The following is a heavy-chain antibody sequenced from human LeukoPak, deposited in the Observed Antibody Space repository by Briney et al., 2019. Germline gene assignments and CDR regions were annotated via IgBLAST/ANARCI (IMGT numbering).Heavy chain of an antibody. CDR1: GFIVSSNY. V-gene: IGHV3-53*01. Sequence: GGSLRLSCAASGFIVSSNYMSWVRQAPGKGLEWVSIIYSGGSTYYADSVKGRFTISRDNSKNTLYLQMNSLRAEDTAVYYCARDIAVSGNYFDYWGQGTLVTVSS. CDR3: ARDIAVSGNYFDY. J-gene: IGHJ4*02. CDR2: IYSGGST. D-gene: IGHD6-19*01.